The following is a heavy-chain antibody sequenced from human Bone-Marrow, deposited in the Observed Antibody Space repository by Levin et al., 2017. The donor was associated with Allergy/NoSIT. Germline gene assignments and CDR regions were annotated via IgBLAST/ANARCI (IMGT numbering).Heavy chain of an antibody. J-gene: IGHJ4*02. Sequence: GGSLRLSCAASGFSFGTSWMDWVRQTPGKGLEWVANINQDSSEKSYVDSVKGRFTISRDNARKSLYLQMNGLRADDTAVYYCSWTLDYWGQGILVTVSS. CDR3: SWTLDY. V-gene: IGHV3-7*04. CDR1: GFSFGTSW. CDR2: INQDSSEK.